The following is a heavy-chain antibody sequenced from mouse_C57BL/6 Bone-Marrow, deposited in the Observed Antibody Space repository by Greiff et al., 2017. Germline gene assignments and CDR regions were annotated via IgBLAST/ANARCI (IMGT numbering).Heavy chain of an antibody. Sequence: QVQLQQPGAELVKPGASVKLSCKASGYTFTSYWMHWVKQRPGRGLEWSGRIDPNSGGTKYNEKFKSKATLTVDKPSSTAYMQLSSLTSEDSAVYYCARDYYGSSGVDYAMDYWGQGTSVTVSS. D-gene: IGHD1-1*01. J-gene: IGHJ4*01. V-gene: IGHV1-72*01. CDR3: ARDYYGSSGVDYAMDY. CDR1: GYTFTSYW. CDR2: IDPNSGGT.